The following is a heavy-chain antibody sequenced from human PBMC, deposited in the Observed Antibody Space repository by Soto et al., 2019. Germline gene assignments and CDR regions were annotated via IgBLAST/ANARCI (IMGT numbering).Heavy chain of an antibody. D-gene: IGHD1-26*01. V-gene: IGHV1-8*01. J-gene: IGHJ4*02. CDR3: ARGVSAGVDY. CDR2: MQPSTGRT. Sequence: ASVKVSCKASGYSFTSLDINWVRQTAGQGLEWMGWMQPSTGRTGYAQKFQGGVTMTRDTSINTAYMELTTLTSDDTAFYYCARGVSAGVDYWGQGTLVTVSS. CDR1: GYSFTSLD.